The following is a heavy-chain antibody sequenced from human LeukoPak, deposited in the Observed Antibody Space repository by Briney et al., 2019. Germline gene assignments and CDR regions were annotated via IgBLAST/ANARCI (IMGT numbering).Heavy chain of an antibody. CDR1: GLPFSIYA. Sequence: GGSLRLSCAASGLPFSIYAMTWVRQAPGKGLEWVSTITSTSSDMFYADSLKGRFTISRDNAKNSLYLQMNSLRAEDTAFYYCARGLAYDYGMDYWGQGTLVTVSS. CDR3: ARGLAYDYGMDY. V-gene: IGHV3-21*04. J-gene: IGHJ4*02. D-gene: IGHD4-17*01. CDR2: ITSTSSDM.